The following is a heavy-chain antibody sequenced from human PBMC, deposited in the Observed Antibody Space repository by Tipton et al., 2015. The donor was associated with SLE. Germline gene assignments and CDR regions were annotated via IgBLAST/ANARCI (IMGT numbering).Heavy chain of an antibody. CDR2: IRGKPYGGTS. J-gene: IGHJ4*02. V-gene: IGHV3-49*04. CDR1: GFTFGVYA. D-gene: IGHD6-13*01. Sequence: SLRLSCTASGFTFGVYALTWVRQAPGKGLEWVGFIRGKPYGGTSEYAASVKDRFTISRDDSKSIAYLQMNSLKTEDTAVYFCARSFSSSPPDHWGQGTLVIVSS. CDR3: ARSFSSSPPDH.